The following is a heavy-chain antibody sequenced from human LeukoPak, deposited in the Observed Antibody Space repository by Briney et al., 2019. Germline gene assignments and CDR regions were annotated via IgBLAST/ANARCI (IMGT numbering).Heavy chain of an antibody. CDR1: GDSVSSNSAA. Sequence: LSQTLSLTCAISGDSVSSNSAAWNWIRQSPSRGLEWLGRTYYRSKWYNDYAVSVKSRITINPDTSKNQFSLQLNSVTPEDTAVYYCARAPRGIYYYYYYMDVWGKGTTVTVSS. D-gene: IGHD3-16*01. CDR2: TYYRSKWYN. CDR3: ARAPRGIYYYYYYMDV. V-gene: IGHV6-1*01. J-gene: IGHJ6*03.